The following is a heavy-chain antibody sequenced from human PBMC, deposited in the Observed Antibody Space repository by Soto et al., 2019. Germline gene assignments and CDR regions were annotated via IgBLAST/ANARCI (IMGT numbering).Heavy chain of an antibody. V-gene: IGHV3-23*01. Sequence: EVQLLDSGGGLVQPGGSLRLSCAASGFTFSNYAMSWVRQAPGKGLEWVSGVGGSGDSTYYADSVKGRLTISRDNSKDTLYLQMNSLRAEDTAVYYCAKSHLGYCSGGSCYTPHYFDYWGQGTLVTVSS. D-gene: IGHD2-15*01. CDR3: AKSHLGYCSGGSCYTPHYFDY. J-gene: IGHJ4*02. CDR1: GFTFSNYA. CDR2: VGGSGDST.